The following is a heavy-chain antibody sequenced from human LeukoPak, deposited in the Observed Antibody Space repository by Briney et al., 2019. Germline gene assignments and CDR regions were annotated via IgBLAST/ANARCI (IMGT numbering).Heavy chain of an antibody. CDR1: GYSISSGYY. CDR2: IYHSGST. D-gene: IGHD6-13*01. J-gene: IGHJ4*02. Sequence: ETLSLTCAVSGYSISSGYYWGWIRQPPGKGLEWIGSIYHSGSTYYNPSLKRRVTISVDTSKNQFSLKLSSVTAADTAVYYCARLSQQLGDFDYWGQGTLVTVSS. V-gene: IGHV4-38-2*01. CDR3: ARLSQQLGDFDY.